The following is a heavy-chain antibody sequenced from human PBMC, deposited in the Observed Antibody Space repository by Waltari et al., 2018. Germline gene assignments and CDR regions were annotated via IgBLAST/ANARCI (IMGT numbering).Heavy chain of an antibody. V-gene: IGHV4-39*07. Sequence: QLQLQESGPGLVKPSETLSLTCTVSGGSISSSSYYWGWIRQPPGKGLEWIGSIYYSGSTYYNPSLKSRVTISVDTSKNQFSLKLSSVTAADTAVYYCARRWTMGATRDFDYWGQGTLVTVSS. D-gene: IGHD1-26*01. CDR2: IYYSGST. CDR3: ARRWTMGATRDFDY. CDR1: GGSISSSSYY. J-gene: IGHJ4*02.